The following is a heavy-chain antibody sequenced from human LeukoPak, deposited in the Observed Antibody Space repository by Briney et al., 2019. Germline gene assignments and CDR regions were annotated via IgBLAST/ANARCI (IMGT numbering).Heavy chain of an antibody. D-gene: IGHD3-3*01. V-gene: IGHV1-2*02. CDR1: GYTFTGYY. CDR3: AMYYDFWSGYYAFDI. CDR2: INPNSGGT. J-gene: IGHJ3*02. Sequence: GASVKVSCKASGYTFTGYYMHWVRQAPGQGLEWMGWINPNSGGTNYTQKFQGRVTMTRDTSISTAYMELSRLRSDGTAVYYCAMYYDFWSGYYAFDIWGQGTMVTVSS.